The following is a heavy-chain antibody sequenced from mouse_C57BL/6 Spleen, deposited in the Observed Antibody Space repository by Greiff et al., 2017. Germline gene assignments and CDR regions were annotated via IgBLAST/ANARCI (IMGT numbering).Heavy chain of an antibody. CDR3: ARIYYGNWFAY. CDR2: INPSSGYT. J-gene: IGHJ3*01. CDR1: GYTFTSYT. D-gene: IGHD2-1*01. V-gene: IGHV1-4*01. Sequence: VQLQESGAELARPGASVKMSCKASGYTFTSYTMHWVKQRPGQGLEWIGYINPSSGYTKYNQKFKDKATLTADKSSSTAYMQLSSLTSEDSAVYYCARIYYGNWFAYWGQGTLVTVSA.